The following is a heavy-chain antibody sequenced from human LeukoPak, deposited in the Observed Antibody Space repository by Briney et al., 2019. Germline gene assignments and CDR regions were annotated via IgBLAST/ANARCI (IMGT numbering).Heavy chain of an antibody. D-gene: IGHD3-9*01. J-gene: IGHJ4*02. Sequence: PGGSLRLSCAASGFTFNDYGMSWVRQAPGKGLEWVSTVSGSGISTYYADSVKGRFTISRDNSRNTLYLQMNSLRAEDTALYYCVKGDNNILTGYYNSLDYWGQGTLVTVSS. CDR3: VKGDNNILTGYYNSLDY. V-gene: IGHV3-23*01. CDR1: GFTFNDYG. CDR2: VSGSGIST.